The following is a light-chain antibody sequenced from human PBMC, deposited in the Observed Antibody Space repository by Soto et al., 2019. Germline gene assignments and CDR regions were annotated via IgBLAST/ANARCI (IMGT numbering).Light chain of an antibody. V-gene: IGKV3-11*01. J-gene: IGKJ4*01. CDR2: DAS. CDR3: QQRSNWSLT. CDR1: QSVSYY. Sequence: EIVLTQSPATLSLSPGERATLSCRASQSVSYYLAWYQQKPGQAPRLLIHDASNRATGIPARFSGSGSGTDFTLTISSLEPEDFAVYYCQQRSNWSLTFGGGTKVEIK.